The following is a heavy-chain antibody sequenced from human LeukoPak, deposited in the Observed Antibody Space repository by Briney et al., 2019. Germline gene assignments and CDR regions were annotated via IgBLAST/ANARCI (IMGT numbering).Heavy chain of an antibody. V-gene: IGHV4-39*07. Sequence: PSETLSLTCTVSGGSISSSSYYWGWIRQPPGKGLEWIGSIYYSGSTYYNPSLKSRVTISVDTSKNQFSLKLSSVTAADTAVYYCARESNTFGGVIVPFDYWGQGTLVTVSS. D-gene: IGHD3-16*01. CDR3: ARESNTFGGVIVPFDY. CDR1: GGSISSSSYY. CDR2: IYYSGST. J-gene: IGHJ4*02.